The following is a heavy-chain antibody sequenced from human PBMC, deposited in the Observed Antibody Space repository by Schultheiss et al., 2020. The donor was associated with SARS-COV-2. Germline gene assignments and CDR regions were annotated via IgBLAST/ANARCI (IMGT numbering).Heavy chain of an antibody. CDR3: ARDGRGDYDTPYLSFQH. J-gene: IGHJ1*01. CDR1: GGSISSGGYY. Sequence: SETLSLTCTVSGGSISSGGYYWSWIRQHPGKGLEWIGYIYYSGSTNYNPSLKSRVTMSVDTSKNQFSLKLSSVTAADTAVYYCARDGRGDYDTPYLSFQHWGQGTLVTVSS. CDR2: IYYSGST. V-gene: IGHV4-61*08. D-gene: IGHD4-17*01.